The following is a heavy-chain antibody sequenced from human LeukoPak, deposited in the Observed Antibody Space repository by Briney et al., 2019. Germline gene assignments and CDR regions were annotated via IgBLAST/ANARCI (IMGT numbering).Heavy chain of an antibody. J-gene: IGHJ4*02. D-gene: IGHD6-6*01. CDR1: GCTFTSYD. V-gene: IGHV1-8*03. CDR2: MNPNSGNT. Sequence: ASVKVSCKASGCTFTSYDINWVRQATGQGLEWMGWMNPNSGNTGYAQKFQGRVTITRNTSISTAYMELSSLRSEDTAVYYCARGIAARRGGYFDYWGQGTLVTVSS. CDR3: ARGIAARRGGYFDY.